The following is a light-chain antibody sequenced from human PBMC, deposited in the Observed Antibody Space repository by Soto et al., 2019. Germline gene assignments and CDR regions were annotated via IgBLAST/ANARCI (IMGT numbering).Light chain of an antibody. CDR1: QSVDTW. J-gene: IGKJ1*01. CDR2: KAS. Sequence: DIQMTQSPSTLSASIGDRVTITCRASQSVDTWLAWYQQKPGKAPKLLIYKASSLQTGVPSRLSGSGSGTEFTLTISSLQPDDFATYYCQHYNDYSRMFGQGTKVEIK. V-gene: IGKV1-5*03. CDR3: QHYNDYSRM.